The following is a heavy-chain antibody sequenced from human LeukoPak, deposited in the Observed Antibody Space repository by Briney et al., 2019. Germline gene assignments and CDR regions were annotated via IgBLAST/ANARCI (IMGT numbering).Heavy chain of an antibody. CDR2: INHSGST. J-gene: IGHJ4*02. Sequence: TSETLSLTCAVYGGSFSGYYWSWIRQPPGKGLEWIGEINHSGSTNYNPSLTSRVTMSVDTSKNQFSLKLTSVTAADTAVYYCARHEPYSSNWADFDYWGQGTLVTVSS. CDR1: GGSFSGYY. V-gene: IGHV4-34*01. CDR3: ARHEPYSSNWADFDY. D-gene: IGHD6-13*01.